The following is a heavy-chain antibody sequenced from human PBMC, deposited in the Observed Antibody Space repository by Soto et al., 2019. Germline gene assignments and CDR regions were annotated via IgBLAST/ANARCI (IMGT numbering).Heavy chain of an antibody. V-gene: IGHV3-30*03. D-gene: IGHD3-16*01. CDR1: GFTFTNHY. Sequence: GGSLRLSCAASGFTFTNHYIHWVRQAPGKGLEWVAVISYDGGNKYYAESVKGRFTISRDNPKNTLYLQMNSLTSEDTAVYYCARDVIGHDNYETIGYYFDHWGPGTLVTVSS. J-gene: IGHJ4*02. CDR3: ARDVIGHDNYETIGYYFDH. CDR2: ISYDGGNK.